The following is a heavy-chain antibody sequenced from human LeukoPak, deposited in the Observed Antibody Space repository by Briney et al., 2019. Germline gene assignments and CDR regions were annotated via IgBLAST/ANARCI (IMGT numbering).Heavy chain of an antibody. Sequence: TSETLSLTCTVSGGSISSGGYYWSWIRQPPGKGLEWIGYIYHSGSTYYNPSLKSRVTISVDRSKNQFSLKLSSVTAADTAVYYCARAVGYSYGLLDYWGQGTLVTVSS. CDR3: ARAVGYSYGLLDY. V-gene: IGHV4-30-2*01. CDR1: GGSISSGGYY. CDR2: IYHSGST. D-gene: IGHD5-18*01. J-gene: IGHJ4*02.